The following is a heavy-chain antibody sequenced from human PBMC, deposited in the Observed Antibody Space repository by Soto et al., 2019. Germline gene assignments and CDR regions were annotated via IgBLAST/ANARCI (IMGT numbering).Heavy chain of an antibody. CDR3: ARVASGYDLREYYFDY. J-gene: IGHJ4*02. CDR1: GFTFSSYG. V-gene: IGHV3-33*01. D-gene: IGHD5-12*01. CDR2: IWYDGSNK. Sequence: PGGSLRLSCAASGFTFSSYGMHWVRQAPGKGLEWVAVIWYDGSNKYYADSVKGRFTISRDNSKNTLYLQMNSLRAGDTAVYYCARVASGYDLREYYFDYWGQGTLVTVSS.